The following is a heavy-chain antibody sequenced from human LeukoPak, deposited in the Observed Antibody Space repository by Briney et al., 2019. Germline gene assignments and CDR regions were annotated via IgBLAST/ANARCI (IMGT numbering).Heavy chain of an antibody. J-gene: IGHJ4*02. CDR2: INMYTANP. CDR3: ARHDNDDDFDY. D-gene: IGHD3-16*01. V-gene: IGHV7-4-1*02. CDR1: GYTFTRYA. Sequence: GASVKVSCKASGYTFTRYAINWLRQAPGQGLEWMGWINMYTANPAYAQGFTERFVFSLDTSVTTAYLQISNLKTEDTAVYYCARHDNDDDFDYWGQETLVTVSS.